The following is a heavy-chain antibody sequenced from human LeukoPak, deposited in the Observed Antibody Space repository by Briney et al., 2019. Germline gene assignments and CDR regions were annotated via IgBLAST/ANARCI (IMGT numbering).Heavy chain of an antibody. Sequence: GGSLRLSCAASGFSFSTYGMHWVRQAPGKGLEWLAFIQSDGRNKYYADSVKGRFTISRDNSKNTLYLQMNSLRAEDTAVYYCAPVAGGSDYWGQGTLVTVSS. J-gene: IGHJ4*02. CDR1: GFSFSTYG. D-gene: IGHD6-19*01. CDR2: IQSDGRNK. V-gene: IGHV3-30*02. CDR3: APVAGGSDY.